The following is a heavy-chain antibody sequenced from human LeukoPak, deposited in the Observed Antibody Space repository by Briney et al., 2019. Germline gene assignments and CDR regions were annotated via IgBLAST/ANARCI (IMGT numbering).Heavy chain of an antibody. V-gene: IGHV3-7*04. D-gene: IGHD3-10*01. CDR2: MNQDGSEK. Sequence: PGGSLRLSCAASGFTFSSYWMNLVRQTPGKGLEWVANMNQDGSEKYYVDSVKGRFTISRDNTKNSLYLQMNSLRGEDTAVYYCARVRFSAFDYWGQGTLVTVSS. J-gene: IGHJ4*02. CDR3: ARVRFSAFDY. CDR1: GFTFSSYW.